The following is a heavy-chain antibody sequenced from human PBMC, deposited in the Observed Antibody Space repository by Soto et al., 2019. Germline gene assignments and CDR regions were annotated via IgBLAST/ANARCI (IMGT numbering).Heavy chain of an antibody. Sequence: SETLSLTCTVSGGSISSYYWSWIRQPPGKGLEWIGYIYYSGSTNYNPSLKSRVTISVDTSKNQFSLKLSSVTAADTAVYYCARATGGWFDPWGQGTLVTVSS. V-gene: IGHV4-59*08. CDR1: GGSISSYY. J-gene: IGHJ5*02. CDR3: ARATGGWFDP. D-gene: IGHD2-15*01. CDR2: IYYSGST.